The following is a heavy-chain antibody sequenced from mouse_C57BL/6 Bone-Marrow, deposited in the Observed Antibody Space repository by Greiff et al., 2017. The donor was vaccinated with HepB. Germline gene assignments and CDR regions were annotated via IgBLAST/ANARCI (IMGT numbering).Heavy chain of an antibody. J-gene: IGHJ3*01. V-gene: IGHV2-9-1*01. CDR2: IWTGGGT. D-gene: IGHD1-1*01. Sequence: QVQLKESGPGLVAPSQSLSITCTVSGFSLTSYAISWVRQPPGKGLEWLGVIWTGGGTNYNSALKSRMSISKDNSKSQVFLKMNSLQTDDTARYYCARLPHYGTRRLRRAYWGQGTLVTVSA. CDR3: ARLPHYGTRRLRRAY. CDR1: GFSLTSYA.